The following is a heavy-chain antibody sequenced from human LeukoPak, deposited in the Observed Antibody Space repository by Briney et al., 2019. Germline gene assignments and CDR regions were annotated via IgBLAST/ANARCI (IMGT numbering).Heavy chain of an antibody. Sequence: PSETLSLTCTVSGGSISSYYWSWIRQPPGKGLEWIGYIYYSGSTNYNPSLKSRVTISVDTSKNQFSLKLSSVTAADTAVYYCARSSPYGAFDIWGQGTMVTVSS. D-gene: IGHD4-17*01. CDR2: IYYSGST. CDR1: GGSISSYY. CDR3: ARSSPYGAFDI. V-gene: IGHV4-59*01. J-gene: IGHJ3*02.